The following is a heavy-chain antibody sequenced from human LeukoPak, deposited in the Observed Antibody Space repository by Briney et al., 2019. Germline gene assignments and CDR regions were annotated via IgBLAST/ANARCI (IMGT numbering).Heavy chain of an antibody. CDR3: ARRTAYDAFDI. Sequence: GESLKISCKGSGYSFTTYWIGWVRQMPAKGLEWMGIIYPGDSDTRYSPSFQGQVTISADKSISTAYLQWSSLKASDTAMYYCARRTAYDAFDIWGQGTMVTVSS. J-gene: IGHJ3*02. CDR1: GYSFTTYW. D-gene: IGHD2-21*02. CDR2: IYPGDSDT. V-gene: IGHV5-51*01.